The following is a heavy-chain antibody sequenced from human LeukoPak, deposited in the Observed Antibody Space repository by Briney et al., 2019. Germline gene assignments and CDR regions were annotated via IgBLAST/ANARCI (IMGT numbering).Heavy chain of an antibody. CDR3: ARRGHEMATTPFDY. Sequence: GSLRLSCEASGFSFSSYNMDWVRQTPGKGLEWISSITTSSTYTFYADSVKGRFTISRDNAKNSLFLQMNSLRAEDTAVYYCARRGHEMATTPFDYWGQGTLVTVSS. D-gene: IGHD5-24*01. CDR2: ITTSSTYT. J-gene: IGHJ4*02. CDR1: GFSFSSYN. V-gene: IGHV3-21*01.